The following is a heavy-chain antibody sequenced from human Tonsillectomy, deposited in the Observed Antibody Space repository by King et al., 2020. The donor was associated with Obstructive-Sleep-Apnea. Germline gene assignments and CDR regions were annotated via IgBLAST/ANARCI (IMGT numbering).Heavy chain of an antibody. CDR3: ARGVPRSKLESGWAPFDI. CDR2: IYYCGST. J-gene: IGHJ3*02. CDR1: DGSIINYY. V-gene: IGHV4-59*01. D-gene: IGHD6-19*01. Sequence: QLQESGPGLVKPSETLSLTCTVSDGSIINYYWTWIRQPPGKKLDWIVYIYYCGSTNCNPSLKSRVTVSVDTSKNQLSLNLTSVTAADTAVYYCARGVPRSKLESGWAPFDIWGQGTMVTVSS.